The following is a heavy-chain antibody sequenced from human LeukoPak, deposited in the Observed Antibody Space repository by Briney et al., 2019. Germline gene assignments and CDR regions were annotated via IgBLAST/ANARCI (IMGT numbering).Heavy chain of an antibody. CDR3: TSANDCAWLLAYGC. CDR1: GFTFSNAW. D-gene: IGHD3-9*01. V-gene: IGHV3-15*01. J-gene: IGHJ4*02. CDR2: IKSKTDGGTT. Sequence: AGSLRLSCAASGFTFSNAWMSWVRQAPGKGLEWVGRIKSKTDGGTTDYAATVKGRLAVSRHDSKNTLHLQMNSLKIEDTAVYYYTSANDCAWLLAYGCWGEGTLVTASS.